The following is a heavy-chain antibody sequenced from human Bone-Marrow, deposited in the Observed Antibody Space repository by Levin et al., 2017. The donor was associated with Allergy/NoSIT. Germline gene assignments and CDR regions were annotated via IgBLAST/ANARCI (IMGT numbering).Heavy chain of an antibody. CDR3: AKDLSAYDARYFDD. V-gene: IGHV3-9*01. Sequence: GGSLRLSCTASGFTFDDHAMHWVRQAPGKGLEWIAYISWNSRTIDYADSVKGRFSISRDNAKNSVFLQMDSLRPEDTALYYCAKDLSAYDARYFDDWGQGTRVTVSS. D-gene: IGHD5-12*01. CDR1: GFTFDDHA. J-gene: IGHJ4*02. CDR2: ISWNSRTI.